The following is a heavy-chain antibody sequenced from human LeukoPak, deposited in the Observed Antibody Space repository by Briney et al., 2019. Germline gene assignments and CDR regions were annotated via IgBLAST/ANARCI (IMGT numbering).Heavy chain of an antibody. V-gene: IGHV3-9*01. CDR3: AKDKVATDGGGFDY. CDR2: ISWNSGSI. CDR1: GFTFDDYA. D-gene: IGHD3-16*01. J-gene: IGHJ4*02. Sequence: GGSLRLSCAASGFTFDDYAMHWVRQAPGKGLEWVSGISWNSGSIGYADSVKGRFTISRDNAKNSLYLQMNSLRAEDTALYYCAKDKVATDGGGFDYWGQGTLVTVSS.